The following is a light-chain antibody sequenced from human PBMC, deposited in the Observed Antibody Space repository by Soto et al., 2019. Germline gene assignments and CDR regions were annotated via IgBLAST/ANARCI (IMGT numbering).Light chain of an antibody. J-gene: IGKJ1*01. CDR2: DAS. Sequence: DIEMTQSPSSLSASIGDRVTLTCRASQSIGTNLNWYQQRPGKAPKLLIYDASNLETGVPSRFSGSGSGTDFTLTISSLQSDDLAVYYCQQYDKWPRTFGQGTKVDIK. CDR3: QQYDKWPRT. V-gene: IGKV1-33*01. CDR1: QSIGTN.